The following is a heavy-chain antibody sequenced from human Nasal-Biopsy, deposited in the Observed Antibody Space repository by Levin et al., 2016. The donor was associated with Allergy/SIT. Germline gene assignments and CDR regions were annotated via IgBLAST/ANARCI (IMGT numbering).Heavy chain of an antibody. J-gene: IGHJ4*02. CDR3: ARERSGFYYVFES. CDR2: IYPSGNT. D-gene: IGHD3-22*01. CDR1: GLNASRVH. V-gene: IGHV3-53*01. Sequence: GESLKISCVASGLNASRVHMSWVRQAPGKTLEWVSLIYPSGNTHYADSVKGRFTVSRDNSKNTVYLQMDRLRADDTAVYYCARERSGFYYVFESWGQGTRVAVSS.